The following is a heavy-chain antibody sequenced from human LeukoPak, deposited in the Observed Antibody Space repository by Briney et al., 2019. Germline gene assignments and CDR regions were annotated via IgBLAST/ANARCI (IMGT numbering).Heavy chain of an antibody. CDR1: GYTFTGYY. D-gene: IGHD6-13*01. J-gene: IGHJ6*03. CDR3: ARGVRSSWHYYYYMDV. CDR2: INPNSGNT. V-gene: IGHV1-8*02. Sequence: ASVKVSCKASGYTFTGYYMHWVRQAPGQGLEWMGWINPNSGNTGYAQKFQGRVTMTRNTSISTAYMELSSLRSEDTAVYYCARGVRSSWHYYYYMDVWGKGTTVTISS.